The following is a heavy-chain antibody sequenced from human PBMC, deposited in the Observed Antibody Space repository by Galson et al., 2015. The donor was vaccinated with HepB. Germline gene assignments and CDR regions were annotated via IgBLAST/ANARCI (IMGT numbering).Heavy chain of an antibody. CDR3: ARSYRLYDYAMDV. CDR2: INWDDGK. V-gene: IGHV2-70*01. J-gene: IGHJ6*02. D-gene: IGHD3-16*01. Sequence: PALVKPTQTLTLTCTFSGFSLSTSGMCVTWIRQPPGKALEWLALINWDDGKYYNTSLKTRLSISKGTSKNQVILTMTNMVPVDTATYFCARSYRLYDYAMDVWGQGTTVTVSS. CDR1: GFSLSTSGMC.